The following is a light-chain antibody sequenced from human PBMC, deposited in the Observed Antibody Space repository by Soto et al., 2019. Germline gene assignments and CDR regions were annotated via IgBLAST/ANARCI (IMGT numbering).Light chain of an antibody. V-gene: IGKV1D-13*01. Sequence: AIQLTQSPSSLSASVGDRVTITCRASQGISSALAWYQHKPGKAPKLLIYGASSLESGVPSRFSGSGSGTDFTLTISSLQPEDFATYYCQQFNNFPITFDQGTRLEIK. CDR3: QQFNNFPIT. CDR1: QGISSA. J-gene: IGKJ5*01. CDR2: GAS.